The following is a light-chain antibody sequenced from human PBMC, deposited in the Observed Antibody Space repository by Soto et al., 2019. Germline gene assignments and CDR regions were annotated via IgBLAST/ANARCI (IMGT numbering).Light chain of an antibody. CDR2: KAS. V-gene: IGKV1-5*03. Sequence: TRWCSPLSGCVGDRVTITFRASQTISSWLAWYQQKPGKVPKFLIYKASSLESGVPSRFSGSVSGTEFTLTIISLQADGVATYYCKQYSTDSPKTVGQGTKVDIK. CDR3: KQYSTDSPKT. J-gene: IGKJ1*01. CDR1: QTISSW.